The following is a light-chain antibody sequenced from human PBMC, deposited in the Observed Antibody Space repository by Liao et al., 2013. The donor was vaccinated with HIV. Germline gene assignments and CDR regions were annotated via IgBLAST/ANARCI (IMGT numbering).Light chain of an antibody. V-gene: IGLV3-1*01. CDR3: QAWDASTDVV. Sequence: SYELIQSPSVSVAPGKTATISCGGDSIGSKSVHWYQQRPGQSPVLVIYQNSVRPSGIPARFSGFNSGNTATLTISGTQAMDEADYYCQAWDASTDVVFGGGTKLTVL. CDR2: QNS. CDR1: SIGSKS. J-gene: IGLJ2*01.